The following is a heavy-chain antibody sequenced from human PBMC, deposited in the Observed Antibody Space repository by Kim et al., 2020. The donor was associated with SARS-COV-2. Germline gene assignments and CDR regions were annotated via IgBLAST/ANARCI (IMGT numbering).Heavy chain of an antibody. D-gene: IGHD6-6*01. CDR1: GFTFSDYY. CDR2: ISGSGGTI. V-gene: IGHV3-11*01. CDR3: ARVVHTAAAVDF. Sequence: GGSLRLSCAASGFTFSDYYMSWIRQAPGKGLEWVSSISGSGGTIYYADSVKGRFTISRDNAKNTLYLQMNSLRAEDTAVYYCARVVHTAAAVDFWGQGTMVTVSS. J-gene: IGHJ3*01.